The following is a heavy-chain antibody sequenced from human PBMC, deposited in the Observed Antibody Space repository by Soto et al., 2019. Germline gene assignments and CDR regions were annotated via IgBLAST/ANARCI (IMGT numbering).Heavy chain of an antibody. Sequence: QVQLVQSGAEVKKPGASVKVSCKASGYTFTSYGISWVRQAPGQGLEWMGWISAYNGNTNYAQKLQGRVTMTTDTSTSTAYMELRSLRSDDTAVYYCPRATEGIAAAGTVGYYYYYGMDVWGQGTTVTVSS. V-gene: IGHV1-18*01. CDR3: PRATEGIAAAGTVGYYYYYGMDV. CDR2: ISAYNGNT. D-gene: IGHD6-13*01. J-gene: IGHJ6*02. CDR1: GYTFTSYG.